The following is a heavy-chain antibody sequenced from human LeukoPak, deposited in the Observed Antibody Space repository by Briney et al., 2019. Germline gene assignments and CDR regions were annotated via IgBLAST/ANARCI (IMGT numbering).Heavy chain of an antibody. CDR3: ARRASRDGLFDY. CDR1: GGSISSYY. V-gene: IGHV4-59*08. Sequence: TSETLSLTCTVSGGSISSYYWSWIRQPPGKGLEWIGYIYYSGSTNYNPSLKSRVTISVDTSKNQFSLKLSSVTAADTAVYYCARRASRDGLFDYWGQGTLVTVSS. CDR2: IYYSGST. J-gene: IGHJ4*02. D-gene: IGHD5-24*01.